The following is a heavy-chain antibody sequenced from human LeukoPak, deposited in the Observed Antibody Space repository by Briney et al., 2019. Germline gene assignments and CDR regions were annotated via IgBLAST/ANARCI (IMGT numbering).Heavy chain of an antibody. V-gene: IGHV3-21*01. Sequence: PGGSLRLSCAASGFTFSSNVMIWVRQAPGKGLEWVSSISSSSSYIYYADSVKGRFTISRDNAKNSLYLQMNSLRAEDTAVYYCARGEYSGYDPVFLFDYWGQGTLVTVSS. D-gene: IGHD5-12*01. CDR1: GFTFSSNV. CDR3: ARGEYSGYDPVFLFDY. CDR2: ISSSSSYI. J-gene: IGHJ4*02.